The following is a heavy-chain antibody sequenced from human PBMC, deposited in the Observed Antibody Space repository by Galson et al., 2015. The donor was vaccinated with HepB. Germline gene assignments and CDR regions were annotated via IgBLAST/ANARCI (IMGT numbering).Heavy chain of an antibody. D-gene: IGHD3-10*01. CDR3: ARTRTGSYLNWFDP. V-gene: IGHV3-11*03. CDR1: GFTFSDYY. J-gene: IGHJ5*02. Sequence: SLRLSCAASGFTFSDYYMTWIRQAPGKGLEWVSYISSTSIYTNYADSVKGRFTISRDNAKNSLYLQMNSLRVDDTAVYYCARTRTGSYLNWFDPWGQGTLVTVSS. CDR2: ISSTSIYT.